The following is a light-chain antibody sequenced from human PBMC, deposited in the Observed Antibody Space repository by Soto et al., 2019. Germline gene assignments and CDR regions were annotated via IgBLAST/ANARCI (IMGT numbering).Light chain of an antibody. CDR1: QSIVSSS. V-gene: IGKV3-20*01. CDR3: QHDGSGGYT. J-gene: IGKJ2*01. Sequence: EVVLTQSPGTPSLSPGERATLSCRASQSIVSSSLARYQQKPGQAPRLVIYGASTRATGIPERFSGSTSGTDFTLTISGLEPEDFAVFYGQHDGSGGYTFGQGTKLEIK. CDR2: GAS.